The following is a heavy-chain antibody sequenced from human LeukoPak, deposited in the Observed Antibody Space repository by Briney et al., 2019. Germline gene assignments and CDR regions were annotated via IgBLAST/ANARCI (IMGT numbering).Heavy chain of an antibody. D-gene: IGHD3-10*01. J-gene: IGHJ4*02. CDR1: GFTFSSYA. Sequence: GGSLRLSCSASGFTFSSYAMHWVRPAPGKGVEWVAVISYDGSNKYYEDPVKGRFTISRDNSKNALYLQMNSLRADDTALYYCARNYYGSGSYYTPGYWGQGTLVTVSS. CDR2: ISYDGSNK. CDR3: ARNYYGSGSYYTPGY. V-gene: IGHV3-30*04.